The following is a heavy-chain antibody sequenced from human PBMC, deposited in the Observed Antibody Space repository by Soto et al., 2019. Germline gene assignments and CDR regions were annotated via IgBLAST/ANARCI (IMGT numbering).Heavy chain of an antibody. V-gene: IGHV4-4*02. CDR2: IFRSGDT. CDR1: GGSISSGNW. Sequence: QVQLQESGPGLLKPSGTLSLTCAVSGGSISSGNWWGWVRQPPGKGLEWIGDIFRSGDTNYNPSLKSRVTLSVDKSKNQLSLKLSSLTAADTAVYYCRASSGYDVFDFWGQGTLVTVYS. J-gene: IGHJ4*02. CDR3: RASSGYDVFDF. D-gene: IGHD5-12*01.